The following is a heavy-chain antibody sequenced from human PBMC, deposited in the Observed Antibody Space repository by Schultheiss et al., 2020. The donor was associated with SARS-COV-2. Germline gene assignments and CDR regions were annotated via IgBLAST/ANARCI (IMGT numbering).Heavy chain of an antibody. CDR3: AREDIVVVDGMDV. D-gene: IGHD2-2*01. Sequence: GGSLRLSCAASGFTFSSYGMHWVRQAPGKGLEWVAVIWYDGSNKYYADSVKGRFTISRDNSKNTLYLQMNSLRAEDTAVYYCAREDIVVVDGMDVWGQGTXXXVSS. CDR2: IWYDGSNK. J-gene: IGHJ6*02. CDR1: GFTFSSYG. V-gene: IGHV3-33*01.